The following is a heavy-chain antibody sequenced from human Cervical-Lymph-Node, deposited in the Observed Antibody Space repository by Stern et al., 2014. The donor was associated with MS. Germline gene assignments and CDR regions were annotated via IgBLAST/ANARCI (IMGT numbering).Heavy chain of an antibody. CDR1: GYTFTSYD. CDR2: MNPNSGNT. J-gene: IGHJ6*02. CDR3: ARGRRVAARPYYYYGMDV. D-gene: IGHD6-6*01. Sequence: QVQLVESEAEVKKPGASVKVSCKASGYTFTSYDINWVRQATGQGLEWMGWMNPNSGNTGYAQKFQGRVTMTRNTSISTAYMELSSLRSEDTAVYYCARGRRVAARPYYYYGMDVWGQGTTVTVSS. V-gene: IGHV1-8*01.